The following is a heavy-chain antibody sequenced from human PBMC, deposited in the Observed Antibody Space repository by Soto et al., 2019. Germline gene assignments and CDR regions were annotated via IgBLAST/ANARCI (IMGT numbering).Heavy chain of an antibody. Sequence: QVQLQESGPALVKPSQTLSLTCTVSGGSISSGGYYWSWIRQHPGKGLAWSGYIYYRGSTYYNPSLKSRVTISVDTSKNQCALKLSSVTAADTAVYDCARDRGGTVVTREMNSYYYYGMDVWGQGTTVTVSS. J-gene: IGHJ6*02. V-gene: IGHV4-31*03. D-gene: IGHD2-15*01. CDR3: ARDRGGTVVTREMNSYYYYGMDV. CDR1: GGSISSGGYY. CDR2: IYYRGST.